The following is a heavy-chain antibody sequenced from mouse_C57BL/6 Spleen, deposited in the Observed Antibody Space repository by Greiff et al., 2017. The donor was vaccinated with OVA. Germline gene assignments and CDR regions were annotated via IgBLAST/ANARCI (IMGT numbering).Heavy chain of an antibody. D-gene: IGHD4-1*01. V-gene: IGHV5-16*01. CDR1: GFTFSDYY. J-gene: IGHJ4*01. CDR2: INYDGSST. CDR3: ARETDAMDY. Sequence: EVQRVESEGGLVQPGSSMKLSCTASGFTFSDYYMAWVRQVPEKGLEWVANINYDGSSTYYLDSLKSRFIISRDNATNILYLQMSSLKSEDTATYYCARETDAMDYWGQGTSVTVSS.